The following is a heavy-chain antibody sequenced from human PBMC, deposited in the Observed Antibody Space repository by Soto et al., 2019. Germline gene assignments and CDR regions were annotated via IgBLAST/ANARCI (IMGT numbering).Heavy chain of an antibody. D-gene: IGHD4-4*01. J-gene: IGHJ6*02. CDR1: GFIFSNYA. CDR2: ISFDGRNK. CDR3: ARGLQVHYGMDV. Sequence: QVQLVESGGGMVQPGRSLRLSCAASGFIFSNYAMHWVRQAPGKGLEWVAVISFDGRNKYYADSVKGRFTISRDNSKLTLYLQMDSLRTEDTAVYYCARGLQVHYGMDVWGLGTTVSASS. V-gene: IGHV3-30*04.